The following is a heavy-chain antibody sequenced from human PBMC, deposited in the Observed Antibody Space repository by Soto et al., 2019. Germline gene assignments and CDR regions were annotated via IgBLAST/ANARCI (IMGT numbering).Heavy chain of an antibody. Sequence: PGGSLRLSCAASGFTFSNAWMNWVRQAPGKGLEWVGRIKSKTDGGTTDYAAPVKGRFTISRDDSKNTLYLQMNSLKTEDTAVYYCTTDLQLLVVPAAIYLLKNYWGQGTLVTVSS. CDR1: GFTFSNAW. CDR2: IKSKTDGGTT. J-gene: IGHJ4*02. D-gene: IGHD2-2*01. CDR3: TTDLQLLVVPAAIYLLKNY. V-gene: IGHV3-15*07.